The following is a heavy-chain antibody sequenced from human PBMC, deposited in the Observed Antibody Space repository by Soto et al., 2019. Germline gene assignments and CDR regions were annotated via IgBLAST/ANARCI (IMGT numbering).Heavy chain of an antibody. D-gene: IGHD3-3*01. CDR2: VYHTGRT. V-gene: IGHV4-61*01. CDR1: GGSFKSGSYS. CDR3: ARDFAYFDS. Sequence: SETLSLACTVSGGSFKSGSYSWSWIRQPPGKGLEWIGYVYHTGRTSYNPSPKSRVSISMETSKNQFSLNLDSVTAAETAVYFCARDFAYFDSWGQGTLVTVSS. J-gene: IGHJ4*02.